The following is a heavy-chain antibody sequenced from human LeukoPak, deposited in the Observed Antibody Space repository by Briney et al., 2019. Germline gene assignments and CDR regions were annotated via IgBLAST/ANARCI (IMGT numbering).Heavy chain of an antibody. V-gene: IGHV1-2*02. CDR3: ARDLGSYYFDY. CDR2: INPNSGGT. D-gene: IGHD3-10*01. J-gene: IGHJ4*02. Sequence: ASVKVSCKASGYTSTGYYMHWVRQATGQGLEWMGWINPNSGGTNYAQKFQGRVTMTRDTSISTAYMELSRLRSDDTAVYYCARDLGSYYFDYWGQGTLVTVSS. CDR1: GYTSTGYY.